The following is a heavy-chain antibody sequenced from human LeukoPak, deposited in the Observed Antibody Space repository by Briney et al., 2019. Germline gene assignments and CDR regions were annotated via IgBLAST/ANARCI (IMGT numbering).Heavy chain of an antibody. Sequence: ASVKVSCKASGYTFTGCYMHWVRQAPGQGLEWMGWINPNSGGTNYAQKFQGRVTMTRDTSISTAYMELSRLRSDDTAVYYCASAAVVPAAYFDYWGQGTLVTVSS. CDR2: INPNSGGT. D-gene: IGHD2-2*01. J-gene: IGHJ4*02. CDR1: GYTFTGCY. V-gene: IGHV1-2*02. CDR3: ASAAVVPAAYFDY.